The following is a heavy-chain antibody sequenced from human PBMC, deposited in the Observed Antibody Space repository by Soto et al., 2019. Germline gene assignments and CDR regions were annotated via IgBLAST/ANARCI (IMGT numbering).Heavy chain of an antibody. J-gene: IGHJ3*02. V-gene: IGHV1-69*01. D-gene: IGHD2-2*01. CDR2: IIPIFGTA. CDR3: ARDLRDIGVVPAGGGAYDS. Sequence: QVQLVQSGAEVKKPGSSVKVSCKASGGTFISYAISWVRQAPGQGLEWMGGIIPIFGTANYAQKLQGRVTITADESTSAADKEQSRLRSDDTDGDYCARDLRDIGVVPAGGGAYDSWGQVIMVTVSS. CDR1: GGTFISYA.